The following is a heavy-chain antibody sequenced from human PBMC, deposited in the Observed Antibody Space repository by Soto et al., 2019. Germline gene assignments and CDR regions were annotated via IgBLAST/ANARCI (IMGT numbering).Heavy chain of an antibody. V-gene: IGHV3-7*05. Sequence: EVQLVESGGGLVQPGGSLRLSCAASGFTFSSYWMSWVRQAPGKGLEWVANIKQNRSEKYYVDSVKGRFTISRDNAKNSLNLQMNGLRAEDTAVYYCAEAALTPINWFDPWGQGTLVTVSS. D-gene: IGHD2-15*01. CDR3: AEAALTPINWFDP. J-gene: IGHJ5*02. CDR2: IKQNRSEK. CDR1: GFTFSSYW.